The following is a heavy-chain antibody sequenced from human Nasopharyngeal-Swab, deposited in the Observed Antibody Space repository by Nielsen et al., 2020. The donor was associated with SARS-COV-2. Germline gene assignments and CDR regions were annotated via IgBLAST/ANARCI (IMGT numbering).Heavy chain of an antibody. CDR3: ARVEGDSSGYNTVYWYFDL. CDR2: ISFDGSTK. V-gene: IGHV3-30-3*01. J-gene: IGHJ2*01. Sequence: GESLKISCAASGFTFSSYAMHWVRQAPGKGLEWVAVISFDGSTKYYADSVKGRFTISRDYSKNTLYLQMNSLRAEDTAVYYCARVEGDSSGYNTVYWYFDLWGRGTLVTVSS. CDR1: GFTFSSYA. D-gene: IGHD3-22*01.